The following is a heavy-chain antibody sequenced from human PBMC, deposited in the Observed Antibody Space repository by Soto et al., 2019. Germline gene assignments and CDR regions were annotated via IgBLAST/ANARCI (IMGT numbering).Heavy chain of an antibody. CDR3: ARHGYSYGGAYFDY. J-gene: IGHJ4*02. CDR1: GFTVSSNY. Sequence: EVQLVESGGGLVQPGGSLRLSGAASGFTVSSNYMSWVRQAPGKGLEWVSVIYSGGSAYYADSVKGRFTISRDNSKNTLYLQMNSLRAEDTAVYYCARHGYSYGGAYFDYWGQGTLVTVSS. D-gene: IGHD5-18*01. V-gene: IGHV3-66*04. CDR2: IYSGGSA.